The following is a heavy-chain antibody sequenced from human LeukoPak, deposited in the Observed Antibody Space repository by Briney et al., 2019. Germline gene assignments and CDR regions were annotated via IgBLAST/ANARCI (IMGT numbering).Heavy chain of an antibody. CDR3: ARHSSRYYYNTTGSQGFDP. Sequence: SETLSLTCTVSGGPISIYYWSWIRQPPTKGXXXXXXXXXXXNTNYNPSLESRVTISLETSKNLFSLQLKSLTAADTAVYYCARHSSRYYYNTTGSQGFDPWGQGTLVTVSS. D-gene: IGHD3-22*01. J-gene: IGHJ5*02. CDR1: GGPISIYY. CDR2: XXXXXNT. V-gene: IGHV4-59*01.